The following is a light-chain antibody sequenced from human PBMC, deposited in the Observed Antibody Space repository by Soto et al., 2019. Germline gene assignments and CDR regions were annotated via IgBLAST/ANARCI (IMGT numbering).Light chain of an antibody. CDR2: ASS. J-gene: IGKJ4*01. Sequence: DFQLSQSPSSVSASVGDRFTITCRGSQGIRNELGWYQQKPGKASKRLIYASSSLQSGVPSRFSGSGYGTEFTLTISSLQPEDFATYYCLQHNSYPHTFGGGTKVDIK. CDR1: QGIRNE. V-gene: IGKV1-17*01. CDR3: LQHNSYPHT.